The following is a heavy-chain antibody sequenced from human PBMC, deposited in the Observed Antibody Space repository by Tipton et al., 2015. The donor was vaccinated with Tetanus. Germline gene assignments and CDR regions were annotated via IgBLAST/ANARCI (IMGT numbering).Heavy chain of an antibody. D-gene: IGHD1-26*01. CDR2: ITTGGGST. CDR1: EFTSSISS. J-gene: IGHJ4*02. V-gene: IGHV3-23*01. CDR3: TKDRSGPSPY. Sequence: SLRLSCAASEFTSSISSMSWVRQAPGKGLEWLSAITTGGGSTYYADSVKGRFTISSGTSKNTLNLQMTSLRAEDTAIYFCTKDRSGPSPYWGQGALVSASS.